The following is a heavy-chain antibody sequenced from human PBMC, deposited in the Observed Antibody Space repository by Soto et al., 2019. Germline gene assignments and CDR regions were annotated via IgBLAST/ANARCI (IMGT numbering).Heavy chain of an antibody. J-gene: IGHJ4*02. CDR2: ISYDGSNK. CDR3: ARGGMTAIKSYFDY. V-gene: IGHV3-30-3*01. CDR1: GFTFSSYA. Sequence: QVQLVESGGGVVQPGRSLRLSCAASGFTFSSYAMHWVRQAPGKGLEWVAVISYDGSNKYYADSVKGRFTISRDNSKNTLYLQMNSLRAEDTAVYYCARGGMTAIKSYFDYWCQGTLVTVSS. D-gene: IGHD2-21*02.